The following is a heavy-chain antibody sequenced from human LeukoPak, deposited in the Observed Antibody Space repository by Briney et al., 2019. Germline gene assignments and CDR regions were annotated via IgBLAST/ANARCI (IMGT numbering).Heavy chain of an antibody. Sequence: GGSLRLSCAASRFNFNNFAMSWVRQAPGKGLEWLSAMTGPADTTYYAESVKGRFTISRDYSKSMVFLQMNSMRVEDTAIYYCAKGAEIDHWGQGTLVTVSS. CDR2: MTGPADTT. CDR1: RFNFNNFA. CDR3: AKGAEIDH. V-gene: IGHV3-23*01. J-gene: IGHJ4*02.